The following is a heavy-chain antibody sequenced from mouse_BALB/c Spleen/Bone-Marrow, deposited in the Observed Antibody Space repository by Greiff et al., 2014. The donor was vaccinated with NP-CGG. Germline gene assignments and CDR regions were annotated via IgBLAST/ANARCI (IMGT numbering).Heavy chain of an antibody. V-gene: IGHV1S22*01. J-gene: IGHJ3*01. CDR3: TGAPGFAD. CDR1: GYTFTSYW. Sequence: LKESGSELVGPGASVKLSCKASGYTFTSYWMHWVKQRPGQGLEWIGNTYPGSGSTNYDEKFKSKATLTVDTSSSTAYMQLSSLTSVDSAVYYCTGAPGFADWGQGTLVTVSA. CDR2: TYPGSGST.